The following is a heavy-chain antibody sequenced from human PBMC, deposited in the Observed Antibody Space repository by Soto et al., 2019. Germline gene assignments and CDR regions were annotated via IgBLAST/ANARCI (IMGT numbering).Heavy chain of an antibody. CDR3: ARYNDYGDAFDS. J-gene: IGHJ3*02. V-gene: IGHV4-59*01. Sequence: SETLSLTCTVSGGSISSYYWSWIRQPPGKGLEWIGYIYYSGSTNYNPSLKSRVTISVDTSKNQFSLKLSSVTAADTAVYYCARYNDYGDAFDSWGQGTMVTVSS. CDR2: IYYSGST. CDR1: GGSISSYY. D-gene: IGHD4-17*01.